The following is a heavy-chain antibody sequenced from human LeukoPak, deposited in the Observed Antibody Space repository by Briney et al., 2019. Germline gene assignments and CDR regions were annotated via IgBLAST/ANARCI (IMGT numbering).Heavy chain of an antibody. J-gene: IGHJ5*02. CDR3: VKSSIAARNFNWFDP. CDR2: ISGSGGST. D-gene: IGHD6-6*01. V-gene: IGHV3-23*01. CDR1: GFTFSSYA. Sequence: GGSLRLSCAASGFTFSSYAMSWVRQAPGKGLEWVSAISGSGGSTYYADSVKGRFTISGDNSKNTLYLQMSSLRAEDTAVYYCVKSSIAARNFNWFDPWGQGTLVTVSS.